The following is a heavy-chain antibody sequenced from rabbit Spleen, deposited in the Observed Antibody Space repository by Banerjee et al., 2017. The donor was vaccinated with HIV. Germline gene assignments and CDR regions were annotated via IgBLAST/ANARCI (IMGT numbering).Heavy chain of an antibody. CDR2: IGIAGGSP. CDR1: GFSFSGSYW. J-gene: IGHJ4*01. Sequence: QEQLEESGGDLVKPEGSLTLTCTASGFSFSGSYWICWVRQAPGKGLEWIACIGIAGGSPGYASWAKGRFTMSRTSSTTVTLQMTSLTAADTATYFCARGPPYAGYAGYGYVYLNLWGPGTLVTVS. D-gene: IGHD6-1*01. CDR3: ARGPPYAGYAGYGYVYLNL. V-gene: IGHV1S45*01.